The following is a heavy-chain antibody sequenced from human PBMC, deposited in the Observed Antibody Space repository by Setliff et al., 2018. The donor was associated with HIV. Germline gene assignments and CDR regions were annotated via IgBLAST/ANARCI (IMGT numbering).Heavy chain of an antibody. Sequence: SETLSLTCAVYGASFSNYFWTWIRQSPGKGLEWIGEINHSGSTNYNPSLKSRVTMSVDTSKNQFSLKLNSVTAADTAVYYCARYYDSHPAFDIWGQGTMVTVSS. D-gene: IGHD3-16*01. CDR3: ARYYDSHPAFDI. CDR2: INHSGST. J-gene: IGHJ3*02. V-gene: IGHV4-34*01. CDR1: GASFSNYF.